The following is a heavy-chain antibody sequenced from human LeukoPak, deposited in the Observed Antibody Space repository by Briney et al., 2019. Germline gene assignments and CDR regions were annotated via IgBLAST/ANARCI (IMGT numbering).Heavy chain of an antibody. CDR1: GFTFSNYW. D-gene: IGHD6-19*01. CDR3: ARPYGIGWSGLEH. J-gene: IGHJ4*02. V-gene: IGHV3-7*01. Sequence: GGSLRLSCSASGFTFSNYWMTWVRQAPGKGLEWVANIKPDGSAQYYAGSVRGRFTISRDSAKNSVFLQMNSLRAEDTAVYHCARPYGIGWSGLEHWGRGILVTVSS. CDR2: IKPDGSAQ.